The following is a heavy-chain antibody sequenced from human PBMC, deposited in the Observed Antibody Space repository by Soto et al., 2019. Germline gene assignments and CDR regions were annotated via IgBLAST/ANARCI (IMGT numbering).Heavy chain of an antibody. V-gene: IGHV1-24*01. CDR2: FDSEQGET. Sequence: ASVKVFCWISAYTLSELSMIWVRQSPGKGLVWMGGFDSEQGETIYAQKFQGRLISIADTSTNTADQLLTSMRNADTAVFYCSSPYVTLADASVADFWGQGTLVTVSS. D-gene: IGHD3-10*02. CDR1: AYTLSELS. CDR3: SSPYVTLADASVADF. J-gene: IGHJ4*02.